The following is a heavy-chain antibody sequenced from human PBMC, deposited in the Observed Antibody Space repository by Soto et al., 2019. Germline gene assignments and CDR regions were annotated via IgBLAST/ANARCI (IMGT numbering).Heavy chain of an antibody. CDR3: AKLWYGVEAVVDDY. V-gene: IGHV3-30*18. CDR2: ISYDGNIK. CDR1: GFAFSNFG. J-gene: IGHJ4*02. D-gene: IGHD3-10*01. Sequence: PGGSLRLSCAASGFAFSNFGMHWVRQAPGKGLAWVAAISYDGNIKYYADSVKGRFTISRDNSKNTLFLQMNSLRTEDTAVYYCAKLWYGVEAVVDDYWSRGSLVIVSS.